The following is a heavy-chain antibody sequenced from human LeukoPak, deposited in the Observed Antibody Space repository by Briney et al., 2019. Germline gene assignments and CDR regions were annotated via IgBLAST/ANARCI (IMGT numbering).Heavy chain of an antibody. D-gene: IGHD3-22*01. CDR2: IRAYNGNT. Sequence: GVSVKVSCKASGYTFTSYGINWVRQAPGQGLEWMGWIRAYNGNTNYAQKLQGRVTMTTDTSTSTAYMGLRSLTSDDTAVYYCARGPGGRRGYYPLEDYYYYHYMDVWGKGTTVTVSS. CDR3: ARGPGGRRGYYPLEDYYYYHYMDV. V-gene: IGHV1-18*01. J-gene: IGHJ6*03. CDR1: GYTFTSYG.